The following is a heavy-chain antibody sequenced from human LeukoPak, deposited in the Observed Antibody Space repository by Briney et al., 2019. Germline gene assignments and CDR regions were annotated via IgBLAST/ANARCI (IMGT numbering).Heavy chain of an antibody. J-gene: IGHJ4*02. CDR1: GGSISSGGYY. CDR2: IYHSGST. CDR3: AGLRGGIVGA. V-gene: IGHV4-30-2*01. Sequence: SQTLSLTCTVSGGSISSGGYYWSWIRQPPGKGLEWIGYIYHSGSTYYNPSLKSRVTISVDTSKSQFSLKLSSVTAADTAVYYCAGLRGGIVGAWGQGTLDTVSS. D-gene: IGHD1-26*01.